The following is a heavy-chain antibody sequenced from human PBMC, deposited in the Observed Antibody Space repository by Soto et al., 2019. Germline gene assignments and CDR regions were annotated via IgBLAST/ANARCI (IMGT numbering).Heavy chain of an antibody. CDR3: VHRGGYCYGPSGDYYYYMGA. Sequence: ITLKVSGPVLVQPTETLTLTCTFSGFSLTTGGVSVGWIRQPPGKALEWLSLIYWDDDKRYRPSLQSMLTITKDTSKNEVVLTMTEMGTEDTGTYFCVHRGGYCYGPSGDYYYYMGAWCTGTTVTVSS. V-gene: IGHV2-5*02. D-gene: IGHD3-10*01. J-gene: IGHJ6*03. CDR2: IYWDDDK. CDR1: GFSLTTGGVS.